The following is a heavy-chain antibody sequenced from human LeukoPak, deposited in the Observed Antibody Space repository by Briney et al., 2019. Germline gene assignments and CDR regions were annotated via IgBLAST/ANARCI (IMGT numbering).Heavy chain of an antibody. CDR3: ARDVGGVLLWFGVLNDAFDI. CDR2: INPNSGGT. J-gene: IGHJ3*02. Sequence: ASVKVSCKASGYTFTGYYMHWARHAPGQGLERMGWINPNSGGTNYAQKFQGRVTMTRDTSISTAYMELSRLRSDDTAVYYCARDVGGVLLWFGVLNDAFDIWGQGTMVTVSS. V-gene: IGHV1-2*02. D-gene: IGHD3-10*01. CDR1: GYTFTGYY.